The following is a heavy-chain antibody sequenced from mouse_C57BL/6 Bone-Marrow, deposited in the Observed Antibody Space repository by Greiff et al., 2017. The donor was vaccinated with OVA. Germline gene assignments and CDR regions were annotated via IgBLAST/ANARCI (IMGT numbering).Heavy chain of an antibody. J-gene: IGHJ1*03. CDR1: GYTFTEYT. V-gene: IGHV1-62-2*01. CDR2: FYPGSGSI. CDR3: ARHGGGDYYGSSHWYFDV. D-gene: IGHD1-1*01. Sequence: VQLQQSGAELVKPGASVKLSCKASGYTFTEYTIHWVKQRSGQGLEWIGWFYPGSGSIKYNEKFKDKATLTADKSSSTVYMELSRLTSEDSAVYFCARHGGGDYYGSSHWYFDVWGTGTTVTVSS.